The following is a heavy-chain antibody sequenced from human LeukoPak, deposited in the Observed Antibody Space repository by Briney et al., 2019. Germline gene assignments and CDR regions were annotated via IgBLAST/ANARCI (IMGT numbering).Heavy chain of an antibody. CDR3: ARXLWXYXXXXDY. CDR2: VYYTGDT. V-gene: IGHV4-31*03. Sequence: PSETLSLTCTVSGASINSGGNYWSWIRQYPGKGLEWVAYVYYTGDTYYNPSLKSRLAVSIDTSKNQFSLKLSSVTAADTAVYYCARXLWXYXXXXDYWGQGTXVTVSS. CDR1: GASINSGGNY. J-gene: IGHJ4*02. D-gene: IGHD3-10*01.